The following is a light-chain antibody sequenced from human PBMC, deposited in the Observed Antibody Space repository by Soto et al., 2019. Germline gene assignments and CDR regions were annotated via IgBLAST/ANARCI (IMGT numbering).Light chain of an antibody. Sequence: EIVLAQSPGTLSLSPGERATLSCRASQSVSSNYLGWYQQKPGQAPRLLIYAASSRATGIPDRFSGSGSGTDFTLTISRLEPEDFAVYYCQQYGTSPSTFGQGTKVDIK. V-gene: IGKV3-20*01. CDR1: QSVSSNY. CDR2: AAS. CDR3: QQYGTSPST. J-gene: IGKJ1*01.